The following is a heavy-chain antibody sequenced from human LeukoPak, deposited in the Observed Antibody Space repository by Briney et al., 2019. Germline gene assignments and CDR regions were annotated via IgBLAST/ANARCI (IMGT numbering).Heavy chain of an antibody. J-gene: IGHJ3*01. V-gene: IGHV4-4*07. D-gene: IGHD6-19*01. CDR1: GGSISSYY. CDR3: ARGHVSTGWFLDAFDV. Sequence: SETLSLTCTVSGGSISSYYWSWIRQPAGKGLEWIGHIYTSGTTNYNPFLKSRVTMSVDTSKNQFSLKLSSVTAADTAVYYCARGHVSTGWFLDAFDVWGQGTMVTVSS. CDR2: IYTSGTT.